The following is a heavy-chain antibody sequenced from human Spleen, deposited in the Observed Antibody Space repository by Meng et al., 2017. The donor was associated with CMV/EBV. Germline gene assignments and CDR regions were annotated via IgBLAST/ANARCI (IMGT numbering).Heavy chain of an antibody. CDR3: ARQFCTSSSCYAGWFDP. V-gene: IGHV1-2*02. CDR2: INPNSGGT. CDR1: GYTFTGYY. Sequence: ASVKVSCKASGYTFTGYYMHWVRQAPGQGLEWMGWINPNSGGTNYAQKFQGRVTMTRDTSISTAYMELSGLRSDDTALYYCARQFCTSSSCYAGWFDPWGPGTLVTVSS. D-gene: IGHD2-2*01. J-gene: IGHJ5*02.